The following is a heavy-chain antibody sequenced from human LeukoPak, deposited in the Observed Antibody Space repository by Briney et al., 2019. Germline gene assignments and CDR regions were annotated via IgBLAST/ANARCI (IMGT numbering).Heavy chain of an antibody. Sequence: GGSLRLSCAASGFTFSSYAMHGVRQAPGKGLEWVAVISYDGSNKYYADSVKGRFTISRDNSKNTLYLQMNSLRAEDTAVYYCARDVSPYSSSKNWFDPWGQGTLVTVSS. CDR2: ISYDGSNK. J-gene: IGHJ5*02. V-gene: IGHV3-30*01. CDR3: ARDVSPYSSSKNWFDP. CDR1: GFTFSSYA. D-gene: IGHD6-13*01.